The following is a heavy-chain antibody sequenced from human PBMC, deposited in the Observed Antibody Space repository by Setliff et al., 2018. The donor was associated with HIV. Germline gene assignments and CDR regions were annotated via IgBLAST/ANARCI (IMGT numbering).Heavy chain of an antibody. J-gene: IGHJ4*02. D-gene: IGHD3-9*01. CDR3: TRTKILTGYYFSPTNCFDS. CDR2: IDPTTVDT. V-gene: IGHV1-2*06. Sequence: ASVKVSCKASGYTFTAYYIHWLRQAPGQGLEWMGRIDPTTVDTRYTRRFQGRVTMTRDTSISSVYMELSRLTSDDTALYYCTRTKILTGYYFSPTNCFDSWGQGTLVTVSS. CDR1: GYTFTAYY.